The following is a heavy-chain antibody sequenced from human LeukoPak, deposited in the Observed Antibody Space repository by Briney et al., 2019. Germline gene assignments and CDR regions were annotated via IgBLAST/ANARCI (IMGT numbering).Heavy chain of an antibody. J-gene: IGHJ4*02. D-gene: IGHD5-18*01. V-gene: IGHV3-33*01. Sequence: GGSLRLSCAASGFTFSSYGMHWGRQAPGKGLEWVAVIWYDGSNKYYADSVKGRFTISRDNSKNTLYLQMNSLRAEDTAVYYCARPQGGRQLWLHFDYWGQGTVVTVSS. CDR2: IWYDGSNK. CDR1: GFTFSSYG. CDR3: ARPQGGRQLWLHFDY.